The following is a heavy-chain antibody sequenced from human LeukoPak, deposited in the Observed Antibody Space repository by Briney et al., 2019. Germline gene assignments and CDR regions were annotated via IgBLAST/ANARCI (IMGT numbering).Heavy chain of an antibody. CDR3: ARTIVWGNYRYTVPCDY. D-gene: IGHD3-16*02. Sequence: SVKDRFTISRDNAKNSLSLQMISLRAEDTAVYYCARTIVWGNYRYTVPCDYWGRGTLVTVSS. V-gene: IGHV3-21*01. J-gene: IGHJ4*02.